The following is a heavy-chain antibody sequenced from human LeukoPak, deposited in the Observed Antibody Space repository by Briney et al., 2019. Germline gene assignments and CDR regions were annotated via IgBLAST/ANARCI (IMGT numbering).Heavy chain of an antibody. CDR2: IFQSVST. J-gene: IGHJ4*02. V-gene: IGHV4-38-2*02. D-gene: IGHD6-19*01. Sequence: SETLSLTCTVSGYSISGGYYWGWIRQPPGKGLEWIGTIFQSVSTYYNPSLKSRVTTSVDTSKNQFSLKLSSVTAADTAVYYCARNNSNGFDFWGQGTLVTVSS. CDR3: ARNNSNGFDF. CDR1: GYSISGGYY.